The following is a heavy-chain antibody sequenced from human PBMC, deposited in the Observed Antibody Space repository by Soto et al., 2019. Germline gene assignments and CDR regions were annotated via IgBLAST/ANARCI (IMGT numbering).Heavy chain of an antibody. CDR2: INPSGGTT. Sequence: SLKGTCKASGYTFTSYYMHWVRQAPGQGLEWMGIINPSGGTTSYAQKFQGRVTMTRETSTSTVYMELSRLSSEDTAVYYCARAPNSSSKKAHYGMDVWGQGTTVTVSS. V-gene: IGHV1-46*01. J-gene: IGHJ6*02. CDR1: GYTFTSYY. D-gene: IGHD6-6*01. CDR3: ARAPNSSSKKAHYGMDV.